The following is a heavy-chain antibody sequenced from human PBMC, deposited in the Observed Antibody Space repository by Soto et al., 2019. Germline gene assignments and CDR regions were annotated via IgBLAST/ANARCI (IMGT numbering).Heavy chain of an antibody. J-gene: IGHJ6*02. CDR3: ARDVHYYGMAV. CDR1: GGTFSSYA. V-gene: IGHV1-69*06. CDR2: IIPIFGTA. Sequence: APVKVSCKASGGTFSSYAISWVRQAPGQGLEWMGGIIPIFGTANYAQKFQGRVTITADKSTSTAYIELSSLRSEDTAVYYCARDVHYYGMAVWGQGTTVTVSS.